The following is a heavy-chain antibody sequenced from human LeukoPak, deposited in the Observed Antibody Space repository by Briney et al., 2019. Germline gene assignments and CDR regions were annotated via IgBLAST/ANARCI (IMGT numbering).Heavy chain of an antibody. Sequence: TGGSLRLSCAASGFTVSSSYMTWVRQAPGKGLEWVSVIYSGTSTYYADSVKGRFTISRDNSKNTLYLQMNSLRAEDTAVYYCARGRRAGRFDYWGQGTLVTVSS. CDR2: IYSGTST. D-gene: IGHD6-19*01. CDR3: ARGRRAGRFDY. CDR1: GFTVSSSY. V-gene: IGHV3-53*01. J-gene: IGHJ4*02.